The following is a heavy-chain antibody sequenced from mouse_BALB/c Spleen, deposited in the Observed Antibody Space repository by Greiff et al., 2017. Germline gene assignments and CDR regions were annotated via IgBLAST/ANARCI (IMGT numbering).Heavy chain of an antibody. CDR1: GFTFSSYA. CDR2: ISSGGSYT. Sequence: EVQRVESGGGLVKPGGSLKLSCAASGFTFSSYAMSWVRQSPEKRLEWVAEISSGGSYTYYPDTVTGRFTISRDNAKNTLYLEMSSLRSEDTAMYYCARGAGDYYNAMDYWGQGTSVTVSS. CDR3: ARGAGDYYNAMDY. V-gene: IGHV5-9-4*01. J-gene: IGHJ4*01. D-gene: IGHD2-12*01.